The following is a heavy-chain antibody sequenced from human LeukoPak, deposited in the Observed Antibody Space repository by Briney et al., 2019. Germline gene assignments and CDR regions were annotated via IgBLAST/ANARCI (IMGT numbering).Heavy chain of an antibody. CDR1: GGSISGYY. V-gene: IGHV4-59*08. Sequence: SETLSLTCTVSGGSISGYYWSWSRQPPGKGLEWIGYIYHSGSTNYNPSLKSRVTISVDTSKNQFPLKLSSVTAADTAVYYCARRLARRGYGDYCDYWGQGTLVTVSS. D-gene: IGHD4-17*01. CDR2: IYHSGST. J-gene: IGHJ4*02. CDR3: ARRLARRGYGDYCDY.